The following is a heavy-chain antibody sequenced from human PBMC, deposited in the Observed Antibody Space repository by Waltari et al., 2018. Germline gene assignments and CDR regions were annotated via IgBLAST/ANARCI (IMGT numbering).Heavy chain of an antibody. J-gene: IGHJ4*02. D-gene: IGHD2-15*01. V-gene: IGHV6-1*01. CDR3: ARGVVANTYYFDY. CDR1: GDSVSSYSAP. Sequence: QVLLPPSGPGLVRPSQPLSLTCAISGDSVSSYSAPWNWVRQSPSRVLEWLGRTYFRSKWSDDYAVSVRGRITINPDTSKNQFSLHLNSVTPEDTAVYYCARGVVANTYYFDYWGQGILVTVSS. CDR2: TYFRSKWSD.